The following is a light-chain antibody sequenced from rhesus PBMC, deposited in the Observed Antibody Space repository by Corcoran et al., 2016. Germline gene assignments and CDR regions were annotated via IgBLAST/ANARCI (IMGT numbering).Light chain of an antibody. CDR2: GVN. CDR3: CSYTTSDTFV. CDR1: SSDVGHYNY. J-gene: IGLJ6*01. V-gene: IGLV2S7*01. Sequence: QAAPTQPPSVSGSPGQSVTISCTGTSSDVGHYNYVSWYQQHSGKAPKLMIYGVNKRPSGVSDRFSGSKSGTTASLTISGLQGDDEADYFCCSYTTSDTFVFGSGTTLTVL.